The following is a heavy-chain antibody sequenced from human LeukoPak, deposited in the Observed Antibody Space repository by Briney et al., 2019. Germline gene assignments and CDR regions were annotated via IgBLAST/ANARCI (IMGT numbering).Heavy chain of an antibody. J-gene: IGHJ4*02. CDR1: GFTFSNAW. V-gene: IGHV3-15*01. CDR2: IKSKTDGGTT. Sequence: GGSLRLSCAASGFTFSNAWMSWVRQAPGKGLEWVGRIKSKTDGGTTDYAAPVKGRITISRDDSKNTLYLQMNSLKTEDTAVYYCTSYYYGSGSYYNYYFDYWGQGTLVTVSS. D-gene: IGHD3-10*01. CDR3: TSYYYGSGSYYNYYFDY.